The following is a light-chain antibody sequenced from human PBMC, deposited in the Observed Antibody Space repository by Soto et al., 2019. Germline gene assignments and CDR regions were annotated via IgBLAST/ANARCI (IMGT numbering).Light chain of an antibody. V-gene: IGKV1-5*01. CDR1: ESISYW. Sequence: DIHMTQSPSTLAASLGDRVTLACRASESISYWFAWYQQNTGTAPKXQVXHACTFESGVPCRFSGSASGTEFTLTIGSLQPDEFATYYCQQYMSYSFGQGTKVDIK. J-gene: IGKJ1*01. CDR2: HAC. CDR3: QQYMSYS.